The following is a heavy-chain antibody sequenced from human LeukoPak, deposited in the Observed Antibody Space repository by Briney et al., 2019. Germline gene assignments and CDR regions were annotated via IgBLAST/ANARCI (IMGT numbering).Heavy chain of an antibody. CDR2: IYYSGST. V-gene: IGHV4-30-4*08. J-gene: IGHJ5*02. Sequence: SETLSLTCTVSGGSISSGGYYWSWIRQHPGKGLEWIGYIYYSGSTYYNPSLKSRVTISVDTSKNQFSLKLSSVTAADTAVYYCAREGDGPLSNWFDPWGQGTLVTVSS. CDR1: GGSISSGGYY. CDR3: AREGDGPLSNWFDP.